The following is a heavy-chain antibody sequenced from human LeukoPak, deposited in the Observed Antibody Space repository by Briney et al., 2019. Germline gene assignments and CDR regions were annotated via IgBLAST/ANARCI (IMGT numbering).Heavy chain of an antibody. CDR2: ISSTSIYT. Sequence: GGSLRLSCAASGFTFSDYYMSWIRQAQGGGLEWVSAISSTSIYTNYADSVKGRFTISRDNAKNSLYLQMNSLRAEDTAVYYCAREDGYSSSWYSDYWGQGTLVTVSS. V-gene: IGHV3-11*05. CDR1: GFTFSDYY. CDR3: AREDGYSSSWYSDY. D-gene: IGHD6-13*01. J-gene: IGHJ4*02.